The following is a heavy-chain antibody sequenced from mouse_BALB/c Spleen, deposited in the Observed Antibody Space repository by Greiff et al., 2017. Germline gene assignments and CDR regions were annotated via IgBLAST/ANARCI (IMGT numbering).Heavy chain of an antibody. J-gene: IGHJ2*01. CDR2: ISSGGSYT. V-gene: IGHV5-9-4*01. Sequence: EVKLMESGGGLVKPGGSLKLSCAASGFTFSSYAMSWVRQSPEKRLEWVAEISSGGSYTYYPDTVTGRFTISRDNAKNTLYLEMSSLRSEDTAMYYCARLVYYGSSYYFDYWGQGTTLTVSS. D-gene: IGHD1-1*01. CDR3: ARLVYYGSSYYFDY. CDR1: GFTFSSYA.